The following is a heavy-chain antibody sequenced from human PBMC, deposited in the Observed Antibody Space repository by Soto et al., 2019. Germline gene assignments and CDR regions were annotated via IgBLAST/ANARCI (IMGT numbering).Heavy chain of an antibody. Sequence: QVQLVQSGAEVKKPGASVKVSCKASGYTFTTFDINWVRQATGQGLEWMGWMSPNSGKTGYAQKFQGRVTMTRDTSTTTAYMELSSLTSEDTDVYYCARGIEAGVDYWGQGTLVTVSS. CDR1: GYTFTTFD. V-gene: IGHV1-8*01. J-gene: IGHJ4*02. CDR3: ARGIEAGVDY. CDR2: MSPNSGKT.